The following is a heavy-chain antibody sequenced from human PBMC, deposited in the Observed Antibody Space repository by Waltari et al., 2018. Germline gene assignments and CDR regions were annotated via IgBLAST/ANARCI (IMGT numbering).Heavy chain of an antibody. D-gene: IGHD3-22*01. CDR3: ARGGYYYDSSGYYGGENFDY. CDR2: INPNSCGT. CDR1: GYTFTGYY. J-gene: IGHJ4*02. Sequence: QVQLVQSGAEVKKPGASVKVSCKASGYTFTGYYMHWVRQAPGQGLEWMGWINPNSCGTNYAQKVQGRVTMTRDTSISTAYMELSMLRSDDTAVYYCARGGYYYDSSGYYGGENFDYWGQGTLVTVSS. V-gene: IGHV1-2*02.